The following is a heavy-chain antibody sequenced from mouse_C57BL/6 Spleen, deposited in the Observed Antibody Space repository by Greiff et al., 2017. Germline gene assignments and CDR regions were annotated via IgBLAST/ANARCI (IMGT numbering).Heavy chain of an antibody. CDR3: ARSGGYGVYWYFDV. CDR2: IHPNSGST. V-gene: IGHV1-64*01. J-gene: IGHJ1*03. Sequence: QVQLQQPGAELVKPGASVKLSCKASGYTFTSYWMHWVKQRPGHGLEWIGMIHPNSGSTNYNEKFKSKATLTVDKSSSTAYMQLSSLTSEDSAVYYCARSGGYGVYWYFDVWGTGTTVTVSS. D-gene: IGHD1-1*01. CDR1: GYTFTSYW.